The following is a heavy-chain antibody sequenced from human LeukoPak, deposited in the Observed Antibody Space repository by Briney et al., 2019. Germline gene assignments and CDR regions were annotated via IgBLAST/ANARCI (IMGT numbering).Heavy chain of an antibody. CDR2: IHSDGNT. CDR3: AGAQGISARW. J-gene: IGHJ4*02. D-gene: IGHD6-6*01. CDR1: GLTVSSNY. Sequence: GGSLRLSCAASGLTVSSNYMNWVRQAPGKGLEWVSVIHSDGNTYYADSVKGRFTISRDNSKNTLYLQMNSLRAEDTAVYYCAGAQGISARWWGQGTLVTVSS. V-gene: IGHV3-53*01.